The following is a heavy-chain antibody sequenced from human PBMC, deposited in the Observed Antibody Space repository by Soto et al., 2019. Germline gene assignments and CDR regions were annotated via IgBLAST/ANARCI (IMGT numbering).Heavy chain of an antibody. CDR3: ARGRPQKGGYCSSTSCYSYYYYYMDV. V-gene: IGHV4-59*01. CDR1: GGSISSYY. D-gene: IGHD2-2*01. J-gene: IGHJ6*03. Sequence: QVQLQESGPGLVKPSETLSLTCTVSGGSISSYYWSWIRQPPGKGLEWIGYIYYSGSTNYNPSLKCRVTISVDTSKNQFSLKLSSVTAADTAVYYCARGRPQKGGYCSSTSCYSYYYYYMDVWGKGTTVTVSS. CDR2: IYYSGST.